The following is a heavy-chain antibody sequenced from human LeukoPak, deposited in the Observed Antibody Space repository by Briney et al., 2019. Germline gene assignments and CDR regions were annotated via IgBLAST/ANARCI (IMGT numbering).Heavy chain of an antibody. Sequence: EASVKVSCTASGGTFSSYAISWVRQAPGQGLEWMGRIIPILGIANYAQNFQGRVTITADKSTSTAYMELSSLRSEDTAVYYCARASYYDSSGYYLDYWGQGTLVTVSS. J-gene: IGHJ4*02. D-gene: IGHD3-22*01. CDR1: GGTFSSYA. V-gene: IGHV1-69*04. CDR3: ARASYYDSSGYYLDY. CDR2: IIPILGIA.